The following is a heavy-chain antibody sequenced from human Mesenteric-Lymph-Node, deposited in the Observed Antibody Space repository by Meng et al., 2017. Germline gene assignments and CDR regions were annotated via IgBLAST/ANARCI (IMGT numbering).Heavy chain of an antibody. CDR2: ISGSGGNT. CDR1: GFPFSIYA. CDR3: ARDGIAAAVPFDY. Sequence: GESLKISCAASGFPFSIYAMNWVRQAPGKGLEWVSAISGSGGNTYYADSVKGRFTISRDNSKDTLYLQMTSLRAEDTAIYYCARDGIAAAVPFDYWGQGTLVTVSS. D-gene: IGHD6-13*01. J-gene: IGHJ4*02. V-gene: IGHV3-23*01.